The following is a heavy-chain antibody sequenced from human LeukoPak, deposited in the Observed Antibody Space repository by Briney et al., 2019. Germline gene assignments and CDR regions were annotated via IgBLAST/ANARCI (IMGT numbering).Heavy chain of an antibody. J-gene: IGHJ4*02. CDR3: ASSGSNPYFDY. V-gene: IGHV3-21*01. D-gene: IGHD4-11*01. CDR2: ISSSSSYI. CDR1: GFTFSSYS. Sequence: PGGSLRLSCAASGFTFSSYSMNWVRQASGKGLECVSSISSSSSYIYYADSVKGRFTISRDNAKNSLYLQMNSLRAEDTAVYYCASSGSNPYFDYWGQGTLVTVSS.